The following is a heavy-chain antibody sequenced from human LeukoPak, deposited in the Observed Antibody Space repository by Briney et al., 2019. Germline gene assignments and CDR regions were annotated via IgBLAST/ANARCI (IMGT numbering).Heavy chain of an antibody. Sequence: SETLSLTCTVSGGSISSSKYYWGWIRQPPGKGLEWIGSIYYSGSTYYNPSLKSRVTISVDTSKNQLSLKLSSVTAADTAIYYCATGTGHYYYYYYMDVWGKGTTVTVSS. CDR1: GGSISSSKYY. D-gene: IGHD1-1*01. CDR3: ATGTGHYYYYYYMDV. CDR2: IYYSGST. J-gene: IGHJ6*03. V-gene: IGHV4-39*01.